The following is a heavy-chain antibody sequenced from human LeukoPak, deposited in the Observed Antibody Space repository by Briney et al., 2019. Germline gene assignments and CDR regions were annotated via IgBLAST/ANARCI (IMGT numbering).Heavy chain of an antibody. D-gene: IGHD1-26*01. CDR1: GGSITSGDYY. CDR2: IYYSGST. Sequence: PSQTLSLTCTVSGGSITSGDYYWSWIRQPPGKGLEWIGYIYYSGSTHYNPSLKSRVTMSVDTSKNQFSLRLSSVTAADTAIYYCARDALGPTPDWGQGTLVTVSS. V-gene: IGHV4-30-4*01. CDR3: ARDALGPTPD. J-gene: IGHJ4*02.